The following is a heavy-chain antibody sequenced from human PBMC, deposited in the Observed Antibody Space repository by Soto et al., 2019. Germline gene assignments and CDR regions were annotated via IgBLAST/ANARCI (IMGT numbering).Heavy chain of an antibody. CDR2: ISASSGST. J-gene: IGHJ4*02. Sequence: GGSLRLSCAASGFTFSSYAMSWVRQAPGKGLEWVAGISASSGSTYYADSVKGRFTISRDNSKDTLFLQINSLRAEDTAIYYCAKGWYWNDQIDYWGQGTLVTVSS. D-gene: IGHD1-1*01. CDR1: GFTFSSYA. CDR3: AKGWYWNDQIDY. V-gene: IGHV3-23*01.